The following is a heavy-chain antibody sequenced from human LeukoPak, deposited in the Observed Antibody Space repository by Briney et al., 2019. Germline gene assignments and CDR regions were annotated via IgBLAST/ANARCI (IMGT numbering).Heavy chain of an antibody. V-gene: IGHV3-30*04. CDR2: ISYDGSNK. D-gene: IGHD3-10*01. J-gene: IGHJ5*02. CDR3: ARRGNYYGSGSNNWFDP. CDR1: GFTFSSYA. Sequence: GSLRLSCAASGFTFSSYAMHWVRQAPGKGLEWVAVISYDGSNKYYADSVKGRFTISRDNSKNTLYLQMNSLRAEDTAVYYCARRGNYYGSGSNNWFDPWGQGTLVTVSS.